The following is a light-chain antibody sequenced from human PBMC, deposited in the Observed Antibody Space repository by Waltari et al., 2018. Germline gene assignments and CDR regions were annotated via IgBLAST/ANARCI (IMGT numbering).Light chain of an antibody. CDR3: QQYNNWPPVLT. CDR2: GAS. CDR1: QSVSSN. V-gene: IGKV3D-15*03. J-gene: IGKJ4*01. Sequence: EIVMTQSPATLSVSPGERATLSCRASQSVSSNLAWYQQKPGQAPRLLIYGASIRATGIPGRFSGSGSGTEFTLTISILQSEDFAVYYCQQYNNWPPVLTFGGGTKVEIK.